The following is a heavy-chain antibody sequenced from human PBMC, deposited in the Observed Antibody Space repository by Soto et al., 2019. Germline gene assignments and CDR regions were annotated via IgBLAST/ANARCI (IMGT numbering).Heavy chain of an antibody. Sequence: ASVKVSCKASGGTFSSYAISWVRQAPGQGLEWMGGIIPIFGTANYAQKFQGRVTITADESTSTAYMELSSLRSEDTAVYYCARDPADYYDSSGRKYYFDYWGQGTLVTVSS. CDR3: ARDPADYYDSSGRKYYFDY. D-gene: IGHD3-22*01. CDR2: IIPIFGTA. V-gene: IGHV1-69*13. CDR1: GGTFSSYA. J-gene: IGHJ4*02.